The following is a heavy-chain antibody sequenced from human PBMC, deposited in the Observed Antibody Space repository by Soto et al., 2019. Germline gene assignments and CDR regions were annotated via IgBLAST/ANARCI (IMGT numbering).Heavy chain of an antibody. V-gene: IGHV4-59*01. CDR1: GGSISSYY. CDR3: AREEMRYCSGGSSPIGFDY. J-gene: IGHJ4*02. D-gene: IGHD2-15*01. Sequence: SETLSLTCTVSGGSISSYYWSWIWQPPGKRLEWIGYIYYSGSTNYNPSLKSRVTISVDTSKNQFSLKLSSVTAADTAVYYCAREEMRYCSGGSSPIGFDYWGQGTLVTGSS. CDR2: IYYSGST.